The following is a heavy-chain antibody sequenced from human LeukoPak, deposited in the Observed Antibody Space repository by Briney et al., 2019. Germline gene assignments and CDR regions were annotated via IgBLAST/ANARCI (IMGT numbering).Heavy chain of an antibody. CDR1: GYTFTSYY. J-gene: IGHJ4*02. CDR3: AIIAVAAYSFDY. Sequence: ASVKVSRKASGYTFTSYYMHWVRQAPGQGLEWMGIINPSGGSTSYAQKFQGRVTMTRDTSTSTVYMELSSLRSEDTAVYYCAIIAVAAYSFDYWGQGTLVTVSS. V-gene: IGHV1-46*01. CDR2: INPSGGST. D-gene: IGHD6-19*01.